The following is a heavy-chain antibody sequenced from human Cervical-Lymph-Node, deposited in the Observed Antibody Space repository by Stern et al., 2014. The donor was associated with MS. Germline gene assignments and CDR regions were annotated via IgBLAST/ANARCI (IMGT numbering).Heavy chain of an antibody. CDR3: ARGHLPYAYNYLFDY. V-gene: IGHV3-33*01. Sequence: VQLVESGGGVVQPGTSLRLSCAASGFTFSSYGMHWVRPAPGKGLEWVALAWYDGSTAYYTNSVKGRFTISRDNSKNTLFLQMNSLTAEDTAVYYCARGHLPYAYNYLFDYWGQGTLVTVSS. J-gene: IGHJ4*02. CDR2: AWYDGSTA. D-gene: IGHD5-24*01. CDR1: GFTFSSYG.